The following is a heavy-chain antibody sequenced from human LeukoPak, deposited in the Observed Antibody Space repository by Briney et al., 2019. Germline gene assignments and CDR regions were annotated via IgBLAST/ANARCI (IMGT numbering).Heavy chain of an antibody. CDR3: ARGDWYFHDY. CDR2: INSSGGTT. Sequence: ASVKVSCKASGYTFTNYYIHWVRQAPGQGLEWMGIINSSGGTTRNAQTFRGRFNMTRDTSTSTVYMELSRLISEDTAVYYCARGDWYFHDYWGQGTLVTVSS. V-gene: IGHV1-46*01. J-gene: IGHJ4*02. CDR1: GYTFTNYY. D-gene: IGHD6-19*01.